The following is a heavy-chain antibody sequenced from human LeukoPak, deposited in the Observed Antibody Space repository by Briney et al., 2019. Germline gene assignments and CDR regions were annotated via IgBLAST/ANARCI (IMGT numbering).Heavy chain of an antibody. Sequence: GGSLRLSCTASGFTFSSYAMSWVRQAPGKGLEWVSTISGSGGSTFHADSVKGRFTISRDNSKNTLYLQLSSLRAEDTAPYYCARKLGTTENFDYWGQGTLVTVSS. CDR1: GFTFSSYA. CDR3: ARKLGTTENFDY. V-gene: IGHV3-23*01. J-gene: IGHJ4*02. CDR2: ISGSGGST. D-gene: IGHD1-26*01.